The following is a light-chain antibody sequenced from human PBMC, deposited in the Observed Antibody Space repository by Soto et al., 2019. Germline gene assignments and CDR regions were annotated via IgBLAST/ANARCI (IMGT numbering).Light chain of an antibody. J-gene: IGKJ1*01. V-gene: IGKV3-20*01. Sequence: ETVLTQSPGTLSLSPGEGATLSCRASQSVSSSYLAWYQQKPGQTPRLLIYGASNRATGIPDRFSGSGSGTDFTLTISRLEPDDFAVYYCQQYVPSPPPWTFGQGTKVEIK. CDR1: QSVSSSY. CDR2: GAS. CDR3: QQYVPSPPPWT.